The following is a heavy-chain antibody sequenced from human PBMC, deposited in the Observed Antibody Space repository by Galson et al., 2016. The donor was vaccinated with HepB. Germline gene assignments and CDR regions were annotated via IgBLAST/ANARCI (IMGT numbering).Heavy chain of an antibody. J-gene: IGHJ4*02. V-gene: IGHV3-7*01. CDR3: ARAMSGSYDF. Sequence: SLRLSCAASGFIFRNYWMTWVRQAPGKGLEWVANITRDGSEKYYMHSVRGRFTISRDSAKNLVFLQMNSLRAEDTAVYHCARAMSGSYDFWGQGILVTVSS. CDR1: GFIFRNYW. CDR2: ITRDGSEK. D-gene: IGHD1-26*01.